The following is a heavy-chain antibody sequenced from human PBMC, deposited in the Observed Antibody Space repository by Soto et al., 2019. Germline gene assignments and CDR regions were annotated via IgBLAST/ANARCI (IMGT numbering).Heavy chain of an antibody. CDR3: ATGVATTEWDS. V-gene: IGHV4-59*12. D-gene: IGHD5-12*01. CDR2: VFYSGHS. Sequence: QVQLQESGPGLVKPSETLSLTCTVSGGSISSNYWSWIRQPPGKGLEWIAYVFYSGHSDYNPSLKSRVTISVDTSKNQFPLKMSSVTAADTAVYYCATGVATTEWDSWGQGTLVTVPS. CDR1: GGSISSNY. J-gene: IGHJ4*02.